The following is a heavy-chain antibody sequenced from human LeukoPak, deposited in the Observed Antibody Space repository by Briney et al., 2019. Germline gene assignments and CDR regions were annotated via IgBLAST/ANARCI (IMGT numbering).Heavy chain of an antibody. Sequence: GGSLRLSCAASGFTFSSYGMHWVRQAPGKGLEWVAFIRYDGSNKHYADSVKGRFTISRDNSKNTLYLQMNSLRAEDTAVYYCAKGGNYYYYYGMDVWGQGTTVTVSS. V-gene: IGHV3-30*02. CDR1: GFTFSSYG. D-gene: IGHD1-26*01. CDR2: IRYDGSNK. J-gene: IGHJ6*02. CDR3: AKGGNYYYYYGMDV.